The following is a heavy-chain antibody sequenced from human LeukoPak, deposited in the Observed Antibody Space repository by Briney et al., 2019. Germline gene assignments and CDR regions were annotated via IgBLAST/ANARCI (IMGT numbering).Heavy chain of an antibody. J-gene: IGHJ5*02. V-gene: IGHV3-21*01. CDR2: ISSISSYI. CDR3: ARGTELATMGSWFDP. Sequence: GSLRLSCAASGFTFSSYNMNWVRQAPGKGLEWVSSISSISSYIFYADSVKGRFTISRDNAKNSLYLQMNSLRAEDSAVYSCARGTELATMGSWFDPWGQGTLVTVSS. D-gene: IGHD5-24*01. CDR1: GFTFSSYN.